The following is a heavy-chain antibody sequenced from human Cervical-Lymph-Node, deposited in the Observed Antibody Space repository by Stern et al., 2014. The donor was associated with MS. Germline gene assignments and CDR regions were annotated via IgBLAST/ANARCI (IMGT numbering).Heavy chain of an antibody. CDR2: IYYTGTT. CDR3: ARKSLSMDHYFDS. D-gene: IGHD2-2*03. CDR1: GASISSYY. Sequence: VQLVESGPGLVKPSETLSLTCTVSGASISSYYWNWIRQPPGKGLEWIGYIYYTGTTNYNHSLKGRVAISLDTSKNQFSLILRSVSAADTAVYYCARKSLSMDHYFDSWGQGTLVTVSS. V-gene: IGHV4-59*01. J-gene: IGHJ4*02.